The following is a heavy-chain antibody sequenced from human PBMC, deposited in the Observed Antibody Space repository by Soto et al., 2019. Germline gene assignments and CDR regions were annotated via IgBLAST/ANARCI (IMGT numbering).Heavy chain of an antibody. Sequence: SETLSLTCTVSGGSISSGGYYWSWIRQHPGKGLEWIGYIYYSGSTYYNPSLKSRVTISVDTSKNQFSLKLSSVTAADTAVYYCARELLWFGELSRGGFDYWGQGTLVTVSS. J-gene: IGHJ4*02. CDR2: IYYSGST. CDR1: GGSISSGGYY. CDR3: ARELLWFGELSRGGFDY. V-gene: IGHV4-31*03. D-gene: IGHD3-10*01.